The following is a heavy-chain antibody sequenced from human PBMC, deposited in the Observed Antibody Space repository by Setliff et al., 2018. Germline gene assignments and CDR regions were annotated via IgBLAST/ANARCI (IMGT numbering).Heavy chain of an antibody. CDR2: ISDSGYT. Sequence: PSETLSLTCAVSGGSLNSGSYYWSWIRQPPGKGLEWIGYISDSGYTNYNPALKSRVTMSVDTSKNQFSLRLRSVTAADTAVYFCARDNTMVGATDYWGLGTLVTVSS. CDR3: ARDNTMVGATDY. V-gene: IGHV4-61*01. D-gene: IGHD1-26*01. J-gene: IGHJ4*02. CDR1: GGSLNSGSYY.